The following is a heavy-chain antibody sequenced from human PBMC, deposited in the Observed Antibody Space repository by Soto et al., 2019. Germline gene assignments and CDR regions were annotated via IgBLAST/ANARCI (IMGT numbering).Heavy chain of an antibody. CDR2: ISSSGTI. J-gene: IGHJ6*02. Sequence: PFEPLSLTCIFSGVSIIDYFWTWIRKKPGKGLEWIGYISSSGTINYNSSLKSRVTISLDTSRNHFSLKLSSVTAADTAVYFCARDRKLVIPGNYYYYGMDVWGQGTTVTVSS. V-gene: IGHV4-59*01. CDR1: GVSIIDYF. D-gene: IGHD3-9*01. CDR3: ARDRKLVIPGNYYYYGMDV.